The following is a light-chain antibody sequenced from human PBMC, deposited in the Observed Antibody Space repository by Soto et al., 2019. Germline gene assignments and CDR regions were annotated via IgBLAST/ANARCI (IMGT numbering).Light chain of an antibody. V-gene: IGKV1-5*03. Sequence: DIQMTQSPSTLYASVGDRVTITCRASQSISNWLAWYQQKPGKAPKILIYKASSLESGVPSRFSGSGSGTEFTLTISSLQPADSATYYCQQYNGYRWTFGQGTKVDIK. CDR1: QSISNW. CDR3: QQYNGYRWT. CDR2: KAS. J-gene: IGKJ1*01.